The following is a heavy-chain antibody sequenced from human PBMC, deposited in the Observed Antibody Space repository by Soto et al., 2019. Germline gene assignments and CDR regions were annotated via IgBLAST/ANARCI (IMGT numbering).Heavy chain of an antibody. CDR3: ASSGVADFDY. V-gene: IGHV4-34*01. CDR1: GGSFSGYY. CDR2: INHSGST. D-gene: IGHD5-12*01. Sequence: QVQLQQWGAGLLKPSETLSLTCAVYGGSFSGYYWSWIRQPPGKGLEWIGEINHSGSTNYNPSLTRRVTISVDPAKNQFSLHLSSVTAADTAVYSCASSGVADFDYWGQGTLVTVSS. J-gene: IGHJ4*02.